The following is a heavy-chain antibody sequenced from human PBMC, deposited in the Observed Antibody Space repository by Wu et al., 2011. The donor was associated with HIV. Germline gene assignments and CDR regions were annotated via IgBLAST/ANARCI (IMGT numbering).Heavy chain of an antibody. D-gene: IGHD6-19*01. Sequence: QVQLVQSGAEVKKPGSSVKVSCKASGGTFRSYGISWVRQAPGQGLEWMGWINPNSGGTNYAQKFQGRVTMTRDTSISTAYMELSRLRSDDTAVYYCARDATNIAVAASRNWFDPWGQGTLVTVSS. CDR3: ARDATNIAVAASRNWFDP. V-gene: IGHV1-2*02. CDR2: INPNSGGT. CDR1: GGTFRSYG. J-gene: IGHJ5*02.